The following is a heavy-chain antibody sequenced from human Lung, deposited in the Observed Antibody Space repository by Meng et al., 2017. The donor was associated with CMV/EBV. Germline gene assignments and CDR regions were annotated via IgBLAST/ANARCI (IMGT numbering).Heavy chain of an antibody. D-gene: IGHD3-22*01. V-gene: IGHV3-21*01. J-gene: IGHJ6*02. CDR1: GFTFDDSV. CDR3: AREPSRGWVIAYYGMDV. CDR2: ISSSSSYI. Sequence: GESLKISCTASGFTFDDSVMNWVRQAPGKGLEWVSSISSSSSYIYYADSVKGRFTISRDNAKNSLYLQMNSLRAEDTAVYYCAREPSRGWVIAYYGMDVWGQGTTVTVSS.